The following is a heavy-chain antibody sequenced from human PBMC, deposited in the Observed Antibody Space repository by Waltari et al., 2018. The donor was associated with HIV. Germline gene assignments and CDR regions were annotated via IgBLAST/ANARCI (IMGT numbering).Heavy chain of an antibody. CDR2: IKQDGSEK. J-gene: IGHJ4*02. V-gene: IGHV3-7*01. CDR1: GFTFSSYW. D-gene: IGHD2-15*01. Sequence: VQLVESGGGLVPPGGSLRLSCAASGFTFSSYWMTWVRQAPGKGREWVANIKQDGSEKYYADSVKGRFTISRDNAKNSLYLQMNSLRAEDTAVYYCASLYCSGGSCYDYWGQGTLVTVSS. CDR3: ASLYCSGGSCYDY.